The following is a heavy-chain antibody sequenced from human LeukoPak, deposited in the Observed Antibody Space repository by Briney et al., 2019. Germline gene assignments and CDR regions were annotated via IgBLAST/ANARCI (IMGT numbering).Heavy chain of an antibody. CDR2: IYYSGTT. J-gene: IGHJ3*02. CDR1: NSSIISYY. V-gene: IGHV4-59*01. D-gene: IGHD3-10*01. Sequence: PSETLSLTCTVSNSSIISYYWSWIRQPPGKGLEWIGYIYYSGTTNYNPSLKSRVTMSVDTSKNQSSLKLSSVTAADTAVYYCARIRVNAFDIWGQGTMVTVSS. CDR3: ARIRVNAFDI.